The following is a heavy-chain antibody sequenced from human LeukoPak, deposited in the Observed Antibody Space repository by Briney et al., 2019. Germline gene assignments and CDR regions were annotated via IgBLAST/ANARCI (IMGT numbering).Heavy chain of an antibody. Sequence: SETLSLTCAVYGGSFSGYYWSWIRQPPGKGLEWIGEINHSGSTNYNPSLKSRVTISVDTSKNQFSLKLSSVTAADTAVYYCATHRYSSGSVTNYYYFDYWGQGTLVTVSS. V-gene: IGHV4-34*01. D-gene: IGHD6-19*01. CDR1: GGSFSGYY. CDR3: ATHRYSSGSVTNYYYFDY. CDR2: INHSGST. J-gene: IGHJ4*02.